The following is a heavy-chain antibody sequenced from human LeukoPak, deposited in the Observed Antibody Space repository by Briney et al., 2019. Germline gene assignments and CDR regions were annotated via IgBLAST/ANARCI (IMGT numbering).Heavy chain of an antibody. CDR2: ISSSSSTI. CDR1: GFTFSSYS. CDR3: ARGTLEAVAGTGGIDY. Sequence: GGSLRLSCAASGFTFSSYSMNWVRQAPGKGLEWVSYISSSSSTIYYADSVKGRFTISRDNAKNSLYLQMNGLRDEDTAVYYCARGTLEAVAGTGGIDYWGQGTLVTVSS. D-gene: IGHD6-19*01. J-gene: IGHJ4*02. V-gene: IGHV3-48*02.